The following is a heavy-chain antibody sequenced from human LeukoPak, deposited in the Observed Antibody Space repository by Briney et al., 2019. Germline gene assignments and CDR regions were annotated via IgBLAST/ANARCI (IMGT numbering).Heavy chain of an antibody. CDR3: ARAPETGSGYYYYGMDV. J-gene: IGHJ6*04. Sequence: SETLSLTCTVSGGSVSSYYWSWIRQPAGKGLEWVGRIYTSGSTNYNPSLKSRVTMSVDTSKNQFSLKLSSVTAADTAVYYCARAPETGSGYYYYGMDVWGKGTTVTVSS. V-gene: IGHV4-4*07. D-gene: IGHD1-14*01. CDR1: GGSVSSYY. CDR2: IYTSGST.